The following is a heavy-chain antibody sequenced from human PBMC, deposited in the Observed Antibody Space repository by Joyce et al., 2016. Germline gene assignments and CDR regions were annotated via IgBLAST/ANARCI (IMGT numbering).Heavy chain of an antibody. Sequence: QVQLQQWGAGLLKPSETLSLTCAVYGGSFSRYDWRWIRQSPGKGLEWIGEITHSGTTNYNPSLKSRVAISVDTSKTQFSLRLSSVTAADTAVYYCARGRVGTTFDYWGQGTLVTVSS. CDR2: ITHSGTT. J-gene: IGHJ4*02. CDR3: ARGRVGTTFDY. V-gene: IGHV4-34*01. CDR1: GGSFSRYD. D-gene: IGHD1-26*01.